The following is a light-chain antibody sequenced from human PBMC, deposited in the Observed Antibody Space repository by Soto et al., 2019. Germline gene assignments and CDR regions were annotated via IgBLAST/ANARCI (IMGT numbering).Light chain of an antibody. Sequence: EVVLTQSPATLPLSPGERATLXXRASQSVDRRLAWYQQKPGQAPSXVIYDASYRATGVPARFSGSGSGTEFTLIISSVQAEDSAVYYCQQDKSWPWTFGQGTKVDIK. CDR3: QQDKSWPWT. J-gene: IGKJ1*01. CDR1: QSVDRR. V-gene: IGKV3-11*01. CDR2: DAS.